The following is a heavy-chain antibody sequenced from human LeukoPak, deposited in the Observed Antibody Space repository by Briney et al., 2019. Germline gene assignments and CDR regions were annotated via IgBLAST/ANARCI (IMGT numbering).Heavy chain of an antibody. Sequence: GSSVKVSCKASGGTFSSYAISWVRQAPGQGLEWLGGIIPIFGTANYAQKFQGRVTITADKSTSTAYMELSSLRSEDTAVYYCAGSTNGVSLPIDYRGQGTLVTVSS. J-gene: IGHJ4*02. CDR3: AGSTNGVSLPIDY. V-gene: IGHV1-69*06. CDR1: GGTFSSYA. CDR2: IIPIFGTA. D-gene: IGHD2-8*01.